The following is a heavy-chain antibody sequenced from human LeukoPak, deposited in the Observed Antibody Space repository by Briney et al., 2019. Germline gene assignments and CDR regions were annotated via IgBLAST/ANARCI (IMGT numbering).Heavy chain of an antibody. CDR1: GYILSSYT. V-gene: IGHV1-3*01. CDR3: AREGRGFYPYYFDY. D-gene: IGHD3-3*01. Sequence: GASVKVSCKASGYILSSYTMHWVRQAPGQRLECMGWINAGNGNTKYSQKFQGRVTITRDTSASTAYMELSSLISEDTAVYYCAREGRGFYPYYFDYWGQGTLVTVSS. J-gene: IGHJ4*02. CDR2: INAGNGNT.